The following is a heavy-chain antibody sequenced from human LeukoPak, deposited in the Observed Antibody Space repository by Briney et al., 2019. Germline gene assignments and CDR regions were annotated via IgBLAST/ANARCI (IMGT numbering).Heavy chain of an antibody. CDR3: VRSYHPGGWFDP. J-gene: IGHJ5*02. CDR2: ISGSGGST. D-gene: IGHD2-21*01. V-gene: IGHV3-23*01. Sequence: GGSLRLSCAASGFTFSSYAMSWVRQAPGKGLEWVSAISGSGGSTYYADSVKGRFTISRDNAKNSLYLQMNSLTAKDTAVHYCVRSYHPGGWFDPWGQGTLVTVSS. CDR1: GFTFSSYA.